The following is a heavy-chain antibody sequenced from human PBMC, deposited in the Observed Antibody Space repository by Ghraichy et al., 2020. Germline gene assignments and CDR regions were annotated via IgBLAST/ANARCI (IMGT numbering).Heavy chain of an antibody. CDR1: GGSISSYY. V-gene: IGHV4-4*09. CDR3: ARLPSSRSGWSYFDY. Sequence: SETLSLTCSVSGGSISSYYWSWIRQPPGKGLEWIGYIYATGSTNYNPSFKSRVTISVDTSKNQFSLKLSSVTAADTAVYYCARLPSSRSGWSYFDYWGQGTLVTVSS. J-gene: IGHJ4*02. D-gene: IGHD6-19*01. CDR2: IYATGST.